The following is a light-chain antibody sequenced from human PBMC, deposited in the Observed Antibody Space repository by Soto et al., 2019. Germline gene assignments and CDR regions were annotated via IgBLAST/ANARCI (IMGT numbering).Light chain of an antibody. J-gene: IGKJ4*01. CDR2: EAS. Sequence: IPLTQSPSSLSASVGDRVIITCRAGQDISNYVAWYKQKAGKAPKVLIYEASTLHSGVPSRFSGSGSGTEFTLTIDRLQPAEFATYYCQQVKRDLPLTFGGGTKVEIK. CDR3: QQVKRDLPLT. CDR1: QDISNY. V-gene: IGKV1-9*01.